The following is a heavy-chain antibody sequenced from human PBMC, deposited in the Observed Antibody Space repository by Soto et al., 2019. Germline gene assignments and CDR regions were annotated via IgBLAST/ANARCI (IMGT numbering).Heavy chain of an antibody. D-gene: IGHD3-16*01. V-gene: IGHV1-8*02. CDR3: ARTLYNTGDFDH. CDR1: GYTFTDYD. CDR2: MTPNSGNT. Sequence: QVQLMQSGAEVRKPGASVKVSCKASGYTFTDYDINWVRQATGQGLEWLGWMTPNSGNTGYAQTFQGRATMTRDTSRSTAYMELSSLTSEDTAVYYCARTLYNTGDFDHWGQGTLVTVSS. J-gene: IGHJ4*02.